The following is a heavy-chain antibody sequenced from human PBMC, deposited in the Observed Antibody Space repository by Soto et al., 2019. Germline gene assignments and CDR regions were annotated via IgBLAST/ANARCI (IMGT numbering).Heavy chain of an antibody. D-gene: IGHD6-13*01. CDR2: IIPIFGTA. CDR1: GGTFSSYA. CDR3: AADPGIAAAGRPADWYFDL. J-gene: IGHJ2*01. Sequence: QVQLVQSGAEVKKPGSSVKVSCKASGGTFSSYAISWVRQAPGQGLEWMGGIIPIFGTANYAQKFQGRVTITADESTSTAYMELGSLRSEDTAVYYCAADPGIAAAGRPADWYFDLWGRGTLVTVSS. V-gene: IGHV1-69*12.